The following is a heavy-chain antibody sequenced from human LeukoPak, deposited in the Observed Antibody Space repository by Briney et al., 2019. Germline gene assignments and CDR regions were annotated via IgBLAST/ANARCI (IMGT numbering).Heavy chain of an antibody. V-gene: IGHV3-48*04. CDR1: GFTFSSFG. CDR3: ARFPYTDV. J-gene: IGHJ6*03. Sequence: PGGSLRLSCAASGFTFSSFGMNWVRQAPGKGLEWVSYISSSSSAIYYADSVKGRFTISRDNAKNSLYLHMNSLRAEDTAVYYCARFPYTDVWGKGTTVTLSS. CDR2: ISSSSSAI.